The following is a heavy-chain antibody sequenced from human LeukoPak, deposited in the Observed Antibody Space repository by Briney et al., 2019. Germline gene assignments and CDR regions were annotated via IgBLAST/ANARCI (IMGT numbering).Heavy chain of an antibody. J-gene: IGHJ4*02. D-gene: IGHD3-3*01. CDR1: GYTFTSYG. V-gene: IGHV1-18*01. CDR3: ARDRRVLRFLEWLGY. Sequence: ALVKVSCKASGYTFTSYGISWVRQAPGQGLEWMGWISAYNGNTNYAQKLQGRVTMTTDTSTSTAYMELRSLRSDDTAVYYCARDRRVLRFLEWLGYWGQGTLVTVSS. CDR2: ISAYNGNT.